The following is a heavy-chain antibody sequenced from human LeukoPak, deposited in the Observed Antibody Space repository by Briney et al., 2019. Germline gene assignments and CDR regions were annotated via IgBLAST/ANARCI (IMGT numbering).Heavy chain of an antibody. J-gene: IGHJ4*02. V-gene: IGHV3-74*01. Sequence: GGSLRLSCAASGFDFSSNWMHWVRHAPGQGLVWVSRIKGDGISTNYADSVKGRFTISRDNSKNMLYLRMNSLRIEDTAVYYCAKDSSSSWYYFDHWGQGILVTVSS. D-gene: IGHD3-22*01. CDR2: IKGDGIST. CDR1: GFDFSSNW. CDR3: AKDSSSSWYYFDH.